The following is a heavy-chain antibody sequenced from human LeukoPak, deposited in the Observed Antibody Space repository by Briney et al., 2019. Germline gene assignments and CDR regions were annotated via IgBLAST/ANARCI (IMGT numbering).Heavy chain of an antibody. CDR2: ISGSGVST. CDR1: QFTFTSYA. D-gene: IGHD3-10*01. V-gene: IGHV3-23*01. CDR3: AKGHYYGSGSLDY. J-gene: IGHJ4*02. Sequence: GGSLRLSCAASQFTFTSYAMSWVRQAPGKGLEWVSAISGSGVSTFSADSVKGRLITSRDNSKNTLYVQMNSLRAEDTAVYYCAKGHYYGSGSLDYWGQGTLVTVSS.